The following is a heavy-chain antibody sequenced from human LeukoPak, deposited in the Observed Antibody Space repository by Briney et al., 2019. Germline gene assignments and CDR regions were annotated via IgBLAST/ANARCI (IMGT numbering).Heavy chain of an antibody. J-gene: IGHJ4*02. CDR1: GDSVSSGSYY. V-gene: IGHV4-61*01. D-gene: IGHD6-25*01. Sequence: PSETLSLTCTVSGDSVSSGSYYWSWIRQPPGKGLEWIGYIYYSGSTNYNPSLKSRVTISVDTSKNQFSLKLSSVTAADTAVYYCARENFGIAATIDYWGQGTLVTVSS. CDR2: IYYSGST. CDR3: ARENFGIAATIDY.